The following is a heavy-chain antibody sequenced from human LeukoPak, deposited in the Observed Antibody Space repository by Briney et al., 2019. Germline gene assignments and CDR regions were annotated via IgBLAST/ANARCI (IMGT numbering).Heavy chain of an antibody. D-gene: IGHD4-17*01. J-gene: IGHJ1*01. CDR3: AVGDGDYVLGPEYFQH. CDR1: GFTVSSNY. CDR2: IYSGGST. Sequence: PGGSLRLSCAASGFTVSSNYMSWVRQAPGKGLEWVSVIYSGGSTYHADSVKGRFTISRDNSKNTLYLQMNSLRAEDTAVYYCAVGDGDYVLGPEYFQHWGQGTLVTVSS. V-gene: IGHV3-66*02.